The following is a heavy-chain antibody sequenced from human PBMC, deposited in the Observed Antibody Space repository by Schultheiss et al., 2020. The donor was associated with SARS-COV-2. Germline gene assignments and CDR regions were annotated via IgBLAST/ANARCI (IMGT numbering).Heavy chain of an antibody. CDR2: IIPIFGTA. Sequence: SVKVSCKASGGTFSSYAISWVRQAPGQGLEWMGGIIPIFGTANYAQKFQGRVTITADESTSTAYMELSSLRSEDTAVYYCASNVVIILGYYYYGIDVWGQGTTVTVSS. D-gene: IGHD3-3*01. J-gene: IGHJ6*02. CDR3: ASNVVIILGYYYYGIDV. V-gene: IGHV1-69*13. CDR1: GGTFSSYA.